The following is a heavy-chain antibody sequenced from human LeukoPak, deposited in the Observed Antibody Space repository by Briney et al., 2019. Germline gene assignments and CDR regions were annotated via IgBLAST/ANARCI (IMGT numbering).Heavy chain of an antibody. V-gene: IGHV4-59*12. CDR2: IYYSGST. CDR1: GGSISSYY. Sequence: PSETLSLTCTVSGGSISSYYWSWIRQPPGKGLEWIGYIYYSGSTNYNPSLKSRVTISVDTSKNQLSLKVGSVTAADTAVYYCARTFQAPSYGDSDSRTKYPYSMDVWGQGTMVAVSS. CDR3: ARTFQAPSYGDSDSRTKYPYSMDV. D-gene: IGHD4-17*01. J-gene: IGHJ6*02.